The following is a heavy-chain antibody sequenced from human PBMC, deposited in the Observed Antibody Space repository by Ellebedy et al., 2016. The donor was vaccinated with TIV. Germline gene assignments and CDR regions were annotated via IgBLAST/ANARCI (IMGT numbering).Heavy chain of an antibody. D-gene: IGHD2-15*01. Sequence: SETLSLXCTVSGGSISSSSYYWDWIRQPPGKGLEWIGSIYYSGSTYYNPSLKSRVTISVDTSKNQFSLRVSSVTAADTAVYYCARRGSSYCSGGSCFSGNDYWGQGTLATVSS. CDR1: GGSISSSSYY. V-gene: IGHV4-39*01. CDR2: IYYSGST. CDR3: ARRGSSYCSGGSCFSGNDY. J-gene: IGHJ4*02.